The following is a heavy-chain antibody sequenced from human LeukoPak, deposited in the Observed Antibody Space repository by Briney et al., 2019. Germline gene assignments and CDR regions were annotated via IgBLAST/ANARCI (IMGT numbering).Heavy chain of an antibody. CDR3: ARAVTENFDY. CDR2: MNPNSGNT. Sequence: ASVKLSCKSSGYTFTSYDMNWVRQAPGQGLEWMGWMNPNSGNTGYAQKFQGRVTMTRNTSISTAYMELSSLRSEDTAVYYCARAVTENFDYWGQGTLVTVSS. V-gene: IGHV1-8*01. CDR1: GYTFTSYD. J-gene: IGHJ4*02. D-gene: IGHD4-17*01.